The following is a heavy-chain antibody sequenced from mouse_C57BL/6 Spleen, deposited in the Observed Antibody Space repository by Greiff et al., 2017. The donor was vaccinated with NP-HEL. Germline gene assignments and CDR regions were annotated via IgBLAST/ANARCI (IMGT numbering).Heavy chain of an antibody. CDR2: IYPGDGDT. D-gene: IGHD4-1*02. V-gene: IGHV1-80*01. J-gene: IGHJ3*01. Sequence: VQLQQSGAELVKPGASVKISCKASGYAFSSYWMNWVKQRPGKGLEWIGQIYPGDGDTNYNGKFKGKATLTADKSSRTAYMQLSSLTSEDSAVYVCARGTKTKIPTGTEFAYWGQGTLVTVSA. CDR1: GYAFSSYW. CDR3: ARGTKTKIPTGTEFAY.